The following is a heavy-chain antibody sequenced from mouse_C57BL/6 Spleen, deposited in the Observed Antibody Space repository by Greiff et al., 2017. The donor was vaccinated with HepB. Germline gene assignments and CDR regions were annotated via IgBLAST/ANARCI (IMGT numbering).Heavy chain of an antibody. D-gene: IGHD1-1*01. J-gene: IGHJ1*03. CDR3: ATPYYCGSSLWYFDV. V-gene: IGHV1-72*01. CDR2: IDPNSGGT. CDR1: GYTFTSYW. Sequence: QVQLQQPGAELVKPGASVKLSCKASGYTFTSYWMHWVKQRPGRGLEWIGRIDPNSGGTKYNEKFKSKATLTVDKPSSTAYMQLSSLTSEDSAVYYCATPYYCGSSLWYFDVWGTGTTVTVSS.